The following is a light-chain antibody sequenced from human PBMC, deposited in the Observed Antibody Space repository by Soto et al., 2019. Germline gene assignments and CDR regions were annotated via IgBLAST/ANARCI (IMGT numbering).Light chain of an antibody. CDR1: QSINIW. Sequence: DIQMTQSPSTLSAYVGDRVTITCRASQSINIWLAWYQQKPGKAPKLLIYKASSLESGVPSRFSGSGSGTEFTLTISSLQPDDFATYYCQQYNSRRYTLGQGTRLEIK. CDR3: QQYNSRRYT. V-gene: IGKV1-5*03. J-gene: IGKJ5*01. CDR2: KAS.